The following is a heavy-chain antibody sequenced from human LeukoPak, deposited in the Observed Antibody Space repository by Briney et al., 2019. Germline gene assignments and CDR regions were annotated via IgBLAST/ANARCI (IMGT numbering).Heavy chain of an antibody. CDR1: GFTFSSYA. D-gene: IGHD3-16*01. Sequence: GRSLRLSCAASGFTFSSYAIHWVRQAPGKGLEWVAVISYDGSNKYYADSVKGRFTISRDNSKNTLYLQMNSLRAEDTAVYYCAKGDWGIDYWGQGTLVTVSS. CDR3: AKGDWGIDY. CDR2: ISYDGSNK. J-gene: IGHJ4*02. V-gene: IGHV3-30*04.